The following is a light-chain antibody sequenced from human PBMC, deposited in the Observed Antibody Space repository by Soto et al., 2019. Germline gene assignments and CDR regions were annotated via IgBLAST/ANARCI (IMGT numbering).Light chain of an antibody. V-gene: IGKV2-28*01. CDR2: STS. CDR3: MQALQTPLT. CDR1: QSLLRSDGHIY. Sequence: IVLTQSPLYLPVTPGEPASISCRSSQSLLRSDGHIYLNWYLQKPGQSPQLLIHSTSFRSSGVPDRFSGSGSGTDFTLQISRVEAADVGVYYCMQALQTPLTFGGGTKVEIK. J-gene: IGKJ4*01.